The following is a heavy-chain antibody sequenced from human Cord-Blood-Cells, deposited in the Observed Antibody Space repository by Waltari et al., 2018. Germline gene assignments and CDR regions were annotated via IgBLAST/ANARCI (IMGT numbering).Heavy chain of an antibody. CDR1: GGSFSGYY. D-gene: IGHD6-13*01. Sequence: QVQLQQWGAGLLKHSETLSLTCAVYGGSFSGYYWSWIRQPLGKGLEWIGEINHSGSTNYNPSLKSRVTISVDTSKNQFSLKLSSVTAADTAVYYCARGRSSSWYRRGFDYWGQGTLVTVSS. V-gene: IGHV4-34*01. CDR3: ARGRSSSWYRRGFDY. CDR2: INHSGST. J-gene: IGHJ4*02.